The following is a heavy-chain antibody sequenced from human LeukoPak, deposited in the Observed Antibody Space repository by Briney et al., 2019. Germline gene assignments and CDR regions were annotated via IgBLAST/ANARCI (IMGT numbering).Heavy chain of an antibody. J-gene: IGHJ4*02. CDR3: AKDACVGDCNFHFDY. Sequence: PGGSLRLSCAASGFPFSAHAMSWVRQAPGKGLEWVSTISASGGSTYYANSVKGRFTISRDNSKNTLHLQMNSLRADDSAVYYCAKDACVGDCNFHFDYWGQGTLVPVSS. V-gene: IGHV3-23*01. CDR2: ISASGGST. CDR1: GFPFSAHA. D-gene: IGHD2-21*02.